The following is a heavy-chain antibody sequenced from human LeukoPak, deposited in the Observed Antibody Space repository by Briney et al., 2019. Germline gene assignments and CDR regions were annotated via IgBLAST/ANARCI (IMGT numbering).Heavy chain of an antibody. CDR2: ISSSSSTI. Sequence: QTGGSLRLSCAASGFTFSNHGMNWVRQAPGKGLEWVSYISSSSSTIYYADSVKGRFTISRDNAKNSLYLQMNSLRAEDTAVYYCARDNDLVGWYMDVWGKGTTVTVSS. J-gene: IGHJ6*03. CDR3: ARDNDLVGWYMDV. CDR1: GFTFSNHG. V-gene: IGHV3-48*01. D-gene: IGHD2-15*01.